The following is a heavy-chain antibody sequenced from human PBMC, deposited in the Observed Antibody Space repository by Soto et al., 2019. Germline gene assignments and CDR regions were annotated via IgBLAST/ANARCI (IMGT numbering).Heavy chain of an antibody. Sequence: GGSLRLSCAASGFTFSSYAMSWVRQAPGKGLEWVSVISGSVGSTYYADSVKGRFTISRDNSKNTLYLQMNSLRAEDTAVYYCAKAGPYYYYGMDVWGQGTTVTVSS. CDR3: AKAGPYYYYGMDV. J-gene: IGHJ6*02. CDR2: ISGSVGST. D-gene: IGHD2-8*02. V-gene: IGHV3-23*01. CDR1: GFTFSSYA.